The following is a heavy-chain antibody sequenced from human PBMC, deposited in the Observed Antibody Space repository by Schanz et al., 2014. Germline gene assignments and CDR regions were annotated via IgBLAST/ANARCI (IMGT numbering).Heavy chain of an antibody. J-gene: IGHJ2*01. V-gene: IGHV3-15*01. D-gene: IGHD2-15*01. CDR2: IKSKTDGGTT. CDR3: TPAGMGVVAATPLLANFDL. Sequence: EVQLVESGGGLVKPGGSLRLSCAASGFTFSNAWMNWVRQAPGKGLEWVGRIKSKTDGGTTDYVAPVKGRFNISRDDSKNPLYLQMNSLKPEDPAVYYCTPAGMGVVAATPLLANFDLWGRGTLVTVSS. CDR1: GFTFSNAW.